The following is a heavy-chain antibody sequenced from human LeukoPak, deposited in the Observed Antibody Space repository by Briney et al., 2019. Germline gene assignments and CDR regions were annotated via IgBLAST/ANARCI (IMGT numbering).Heavy chain of an antibody. CDR1: GFTFSSYW. J-gene: IGHJ4*02. Sequence: PGGSLRLSCAASGFTFSSYWMHWVRQAPGKGLVWVSRINSDGTSTSYADSVKGRFTISRDNAKNMLYLQMNSLRAEDTAVYYCASGRLDYYDTSGPYYWGQGALVTVSS. CDR2: INSDGTST. D-gene: IGHD3-22*01. CDR3: ASGRLDYYDTSGPYY. V-gene: IGHV3-74*01.